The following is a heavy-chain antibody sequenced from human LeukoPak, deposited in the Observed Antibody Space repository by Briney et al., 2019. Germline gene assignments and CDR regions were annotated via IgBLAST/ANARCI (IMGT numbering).Heavy chain of an antibody. J-gene: IGHJ4*02. Sequence: SETLSLTCAVYGGSFSGYYWSWIRQPPGKGLEWIGEINHSGCTNYNPSLKSRVTISVDTSKNQFSLKLSSVTAADTAVYYCARVSVGYSYGSWGQGTLVTVSS. CDR3: ARVSVGYSYGS. D-gene: IGHD5-18*01. CDR1: GGSFSGYY. V-gene: IGHV4-34*01. CDR2: INHSGCT.